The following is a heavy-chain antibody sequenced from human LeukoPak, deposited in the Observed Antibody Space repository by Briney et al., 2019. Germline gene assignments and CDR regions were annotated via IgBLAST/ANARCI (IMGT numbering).Heavy chain of an antibody. J-gene: IGHJ6*02. D-gene: IGHD3-10*01. V-gene: IGHV3-74*01. Sequence: PGGSLRLACAASGFTFSDYLIHWVRQAPGKGLLWVSRVNRDGGPATYADSVKGRFTVSRDNAKSTLYLQMNSLRAEDTAVYYCARSPAGTYTMDVWGQGTTVTVSS. CDR3: ARSPAGTYTMDV. CDR1: GFTFSDYL. CDR2: VNRDGGPA.